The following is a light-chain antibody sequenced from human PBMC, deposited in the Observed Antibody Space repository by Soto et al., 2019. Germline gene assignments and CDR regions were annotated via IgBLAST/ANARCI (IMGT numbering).Light chain of an antibody. V-gene: IGLV2-23*01. CDR1: SLDVGKYYL. CDR2: ECI. CDR3: CSHSLIGPYV. J-gene: IGLJ1*01. Sequence: YVLTQPASVSGSAGQSVTISCTGTSLDVGKYYLVSWYQHFPVNSHKIIIFECIIQPSVLPIRISGSTSRHTASLTITRLQAEDEADYYCCSHSLIGPYVFGSGPKVTVL.